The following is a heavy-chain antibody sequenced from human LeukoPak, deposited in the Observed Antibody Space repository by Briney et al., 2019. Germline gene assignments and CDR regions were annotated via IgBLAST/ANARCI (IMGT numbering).Heavy chain of an antibody. D-gene: IGHD6-13*01. CDR2: ISYSGST. CDR3: AQQVVGTSDTFDI. Sequence: SETLSLTCSVPGASIRSFYWSSIRQPPGKGLEWIGYISYSGSTKYNLSLKSRATMSADTSKSQLSLRLDSVTAADTAVYFCAQQVVGTSDTFDIWGQGTMVTVSS. J-gene: IGHJ3*02. V-gene: IGHV4-59*01. CDR1: GASIRSFY.